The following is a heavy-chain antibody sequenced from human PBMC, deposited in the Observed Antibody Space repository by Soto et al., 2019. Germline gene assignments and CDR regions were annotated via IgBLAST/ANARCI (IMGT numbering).Heavy chain of an antibody. J-gene: IGHJ5*02. CDR1: AYSFTTYW. D-gene: IGHD6-19*01. CDR3: AKHASLVFFQWPPKNNLFDP. V-gene: IGHV5-51*01. Sequence: GESLKISCKASAYSFTTYWIASVGQMPVKGLEMMRVIYPGDSDTRYSPSFQGQVTISADKSISTAYLQWSSLKASDTAFYYCAKHASLVFFQWPPKNNLFDPWGQGTLVTVSS. CDR2: IYPGDSDT.